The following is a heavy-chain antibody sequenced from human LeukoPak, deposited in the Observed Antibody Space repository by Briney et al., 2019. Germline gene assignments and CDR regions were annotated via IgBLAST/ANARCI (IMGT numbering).Heavy chain of an antibody. CDR3: ARNYGDYAGHVY. CDR1: GFTFSSYW. V-gene: IGHV3-74*01. D-gene: IGHD4-17*01. Sequence: GGSLRLSCAASGFTFSSYWMHWVRQAPGKGLVWVSRINSDGSSTCYADSVKGRFTISRDNAKNTLYLQMNSLRAEDTAVYYCARNYGDYAGHVYWGQGTLVTVSS. CDR2: INSDGSST. J-gene: IGHJ4*02.